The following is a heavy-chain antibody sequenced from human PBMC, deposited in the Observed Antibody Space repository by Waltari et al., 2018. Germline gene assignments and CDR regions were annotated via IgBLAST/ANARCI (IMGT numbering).Heavy chain of an antibody. J-gene: IGHJ4*02. CDR2: IYSGGST. Sequence: EVQLLESGGGLVQPGGSLRLSCAASGFTFSSYAMRWVRQAPGKGLEWVSVIYSGGSTYYADSVKGRFTISRDNSKNTLYLQMNSLRAEDTAVYYCAKDPDSGSYYPYFDYWGQGTLVTVSS. D-gene: IGHD1-26*01. CDR1: GFTFSSYA. CDR3: AKDPDSGSYYPYFDY. V-gene: IGHV3-23*03.